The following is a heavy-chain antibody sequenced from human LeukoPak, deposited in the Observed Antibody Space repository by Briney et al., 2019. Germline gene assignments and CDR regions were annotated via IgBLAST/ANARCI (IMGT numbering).Heavy chain of an antibody. Sequence: PSETLSLTCTVSGGSISSYYWSWIRQPPGKGLEWIGYIYYSGSTNYNPSLKSRGTISVDTSKNQFSLKLSSVTAADTAVYYCARGRIAARPYYYYYMDVWGKGTTVTVSS. CDR3: ARGRIAARPYYYYYMDV. CDR2: IYYSGST. V-gene: IGHV4-59*01. CDR1: GGSISSYY. J-gene: IGHJ6*03. D-gene: IGHD6-6*01.